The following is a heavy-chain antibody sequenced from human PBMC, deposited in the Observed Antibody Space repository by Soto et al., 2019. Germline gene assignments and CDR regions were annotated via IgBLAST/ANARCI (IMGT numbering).Heavy chain of an antibody. CDR3: ARLVYDSSGYRPG. D-gene: IGHD3-22*01. V-gene: IGHV4-39*01. CDR2: IYYSGST. J-gene: IGHJ4*02. Sequence: QLQLQESGPGLVKPSETLSLTCTVSGGSISSSNYYWGWIRQPPGKGLEWIGSIYYSGSTYSNPAPQSRFTISVDTSKNQFSLKLSSVTAADTAVYYCARLVYDSSGYRPGWGQGTLVTVSS. CDR1: GGSISSSNYY.